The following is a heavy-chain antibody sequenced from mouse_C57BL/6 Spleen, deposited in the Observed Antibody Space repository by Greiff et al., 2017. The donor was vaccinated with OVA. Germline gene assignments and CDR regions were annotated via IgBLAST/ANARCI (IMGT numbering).Heavy chain of an antibody. CDR1: GYTFTDYE. J-gene: IGHJ3*01. CDR2: IDPETGGT. V-gene: IGHV1-15*01. CDR3: TRGLYYGYLY. D-gene: IGHD2-2*01. Sequence: QVQLQQSGAELVRPGASVTLSCKASGYTFTDYEMHWVKQTPVHGLEWIGAIDPETGGTAYNQTFKGKAILTADKSSSTAYMELRSLTSEDSAVYYCTRGLYYGYLYWGQGTLVTVSA.